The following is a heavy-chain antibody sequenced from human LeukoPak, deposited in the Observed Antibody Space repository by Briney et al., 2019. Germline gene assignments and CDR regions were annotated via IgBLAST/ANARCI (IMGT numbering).Heavy chain of an antibody. J-gene: IGHJ4*02. Sequence: PSETLSLTCTVSGGSISSSSYYWGWIRQPPGKGLEWIGSIYYSGSTYYNPSLKSRVTISVDTSKNQFSLKLSSVTAADAAVYYCARELEGILTGYYLDYWGQGTLVTVSS. CDR2: IYYSGST. CDR3: ARELEGILTGYYLDY. D-gene: IGHD3-9*01. CDR1: GGSISSSSYY. V-gene: IGHV4-39*07.